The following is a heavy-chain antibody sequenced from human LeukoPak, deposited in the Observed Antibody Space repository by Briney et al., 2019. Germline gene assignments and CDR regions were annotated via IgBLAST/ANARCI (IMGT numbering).Heavy chain of an antibody. CDR2: FSGSGGST. J-gene: IGHJ4*02. Sequence: GGPLRLPFPAFGFPFAAYGLGWVGQAPGKGLEGVSVFSGSGGSTYYADSVKGRFTISRDNSKNTLYLQMNSLRAEDTAVYYCAKDRTYYYDSSGPFDYWGQGTLVTVSS. CDR1: GFPFAAYG. V-gene: IGHV3-23*01. CDR3: AKDRTYYYDSSGPFDY. D-gene: IGHD3-22*01.